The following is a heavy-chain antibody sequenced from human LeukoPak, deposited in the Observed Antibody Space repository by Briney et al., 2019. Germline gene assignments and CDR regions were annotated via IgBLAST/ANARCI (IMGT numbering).Heavy chain of an antibody. J-gene: IGHJ1*01. Sequence: GGSLRLSSAASGFTFDEYGMSWVRHAPGKGREWVCGITRNGGSTGYADSVKGRFTISRDNAKNSLYLRMNSLRAEDTALYYCVRSITMFQHWGQGTLVTVSS. D-gene: IGHD3-10*01. V-gene: IGHV3-20*04. CDR3: VRSITMFQH. CDR1: GFTFDEYG. CDR2: ITRNGGST.